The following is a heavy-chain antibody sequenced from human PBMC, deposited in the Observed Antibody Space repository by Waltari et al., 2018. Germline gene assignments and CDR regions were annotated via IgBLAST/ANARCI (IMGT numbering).Heavy chain of an antibody. CDR2: IYYSGST. V-gene: IGHV4-59*01. D-gene: IGHD3-22*01. CDR1: GGSISSSY. CDR3: ARDSYDSSGYYLFDY. J-gene: IGHJ4*02. Sequence: QVQLQESGPGLVKPSETLSLTCTVSGGSISSSYWSWIRQPPGKGLEWIGYIYYSGSTNYNPSLKSRVTISVDTSKNQFSLKLSSVTAADTAVYYCARDSYDSSGYYLFDYWGQGTLVTVSS.